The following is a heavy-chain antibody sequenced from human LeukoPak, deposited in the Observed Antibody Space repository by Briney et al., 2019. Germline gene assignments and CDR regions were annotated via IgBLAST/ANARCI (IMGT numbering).Heavy chain of an antibody. V-gene: IGHV3-66*04. D-gene: IGHD3-22*01. CDR1: GFTFSSYA. Sequence: GGSLRLSCAASGFTFSSYAMSWVRQAPGKGLEWVSVIYSGGSTYYADSVKGRFTISRDNSKNTLYLQMNSLRAEDTAVYYCARPLRPYYYDSSGLLGYWGQGTLVTVSS. CDR3: ARPLRPYYYDSSGLLGY. J-gene: IGHJ4*02. CDR2: IYSGGST.